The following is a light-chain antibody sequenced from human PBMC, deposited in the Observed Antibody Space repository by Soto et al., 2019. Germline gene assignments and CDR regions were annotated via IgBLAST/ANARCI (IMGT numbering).Light chain of an antibody. CDR1: QSVRSN. J-gene: IGKJ1*01. V-gene: IGKV3-11*01. CDR3: QQRSSWPWT. CDR2: DAS. Sequence: EIVLTQSPATLSLSPGERATLSCRASQSVRSNLAWYQQKPGQAPRLLIYDASNRATGIPGRFSGSGSGTDFTLTITTLEPEDFAVYYCQQRSSWPWTFGQVAKVEIK.